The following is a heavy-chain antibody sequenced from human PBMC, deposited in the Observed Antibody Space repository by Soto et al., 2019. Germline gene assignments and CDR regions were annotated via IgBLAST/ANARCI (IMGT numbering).Heavy chain of an antibody. V-gene: IGHV3-30*18. CDR2: ISYDGSNK. CDR3: AKDRERWLQLGYFDY. Sequence: QVQLVESGGGVVQPGRSLRLSCAASGFTFSSYGMHWVRQAPGKGLEWVAVISYDGSNKYYADSVKGRFTISRDNSKNTLYLQMNSLRAEDTAVYYCAKDRERWLQLGYFDYWGKGTLVTVSS. J-gene: IGHJ4*02. D-gene: IGHD5-12*01. CDR1: GFTFSSYG.